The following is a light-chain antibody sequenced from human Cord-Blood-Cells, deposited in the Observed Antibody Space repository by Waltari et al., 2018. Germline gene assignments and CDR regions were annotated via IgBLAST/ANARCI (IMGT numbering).Light chain of an antibody. CDR3: CSYAGSYTFVV. CDR1: SSDVGGYNY. V-gene: IGLV2-11*01. Sequence: QSALTQPRSVSGSPGQSVTISCTGTSSDVGGYNYVSWYQQHPGKAPKFMIYDAIKRPSGVPDRFSGSKSGNTASLTISGLQAEDEADYYCCSYAGSYTFVVFGGGTKLTVL. CDR2: DAI. J-gene: IGLJ2*01.